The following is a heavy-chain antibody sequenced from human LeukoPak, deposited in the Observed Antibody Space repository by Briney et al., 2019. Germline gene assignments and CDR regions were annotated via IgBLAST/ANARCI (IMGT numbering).Heavy chain of an antibody. J-gene: IGHJ6*02. D-gene: IGHD2-2*01. CDR1: GYTFTSYA. CDR3: AREPCSSTSCYTYYYYGMDV. CDR2: INTNTGNP. Sequence: ASVKVSCKASGYTFTSYAMNWVRQAPGQGLEWMGWINTNTGNPTYAQGFTGRFVFSLDTSVSTAYLQISSLKAEDTAVYYCAREPCSSTSCYTYYYYGMDVWGQGTTATVSS. V-gene: IGHV7-4-1*02.